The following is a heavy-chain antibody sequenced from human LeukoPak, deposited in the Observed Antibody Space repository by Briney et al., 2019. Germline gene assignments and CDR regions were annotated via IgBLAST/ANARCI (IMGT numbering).Heavy chain of an antibody. J-gene: IGHJ5*02. CDR1: GGSISNTTYY. V-gene: IGHV4-39*07. Sequence: PSETLSLTCTVSGGSISNTTYYWGWVRRPPGEGLEWIGSIYQSGSTFYNPSLNSRVTISEDTSKSQFSLKLRSVTAADTAVYYCARLGGFVPYYDILTGYAPWGQGTLVTVSS. D-gene: IGHD3-9*01. CDR2: IYQSGST. CDR3: ARLGGFVPYYDILTGYAP.